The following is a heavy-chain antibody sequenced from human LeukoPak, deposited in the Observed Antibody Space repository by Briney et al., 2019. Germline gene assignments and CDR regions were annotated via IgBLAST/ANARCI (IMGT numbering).Heavy chain of an antibody. V-gene: IGHV3-30*03. CDR1: GFTFSSYG. D-gene: IGHD2-15*01. Sequence: GGSLRLSCAASGFTFSSYGMHWVRQAPGKGLEWVAVISYDGSNKYYADSVKGRFTISRDNSKNTLYLQMNSLRDEDTAVYYCARDLLDYYYYGMDVWGQGTTVTVSS. CDR2: ISYDGSNK. CDR3: ARDLLDYYYYGMDV. J-gene: IGHJ6*02.